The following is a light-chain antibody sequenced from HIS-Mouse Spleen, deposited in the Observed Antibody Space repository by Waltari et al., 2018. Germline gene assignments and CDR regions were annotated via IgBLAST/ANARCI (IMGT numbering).Light chain of an antibody. CDR2: EVS. CDR3: SSYTSSSTF. J-gene: IGLJ1*01. CDR1: SSDVGGYNY. Sequence: QSALTQPASVSGSPGQSITISCTRTSSDVGGYNYVSWYQQHPGKAPKLMIYEVSNRPSGVSNRFSGSKSGNTGSLTISGLQAEDEADYYCSSYTSSSTFFGTGTKVTVL. V-gene: IGLV2-14*01.